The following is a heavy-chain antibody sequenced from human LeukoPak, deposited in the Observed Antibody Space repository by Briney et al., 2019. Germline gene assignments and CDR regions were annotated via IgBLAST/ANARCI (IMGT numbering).Heavy chain of an antibody. J-gene: IGHJ5*02. CDR3: ARDIVVVVAATTYNWFDP. Sequence: GGSLRLSSAASGFTFSSYWMSCVRRAPAKGLEWVANIKQDGSEKYYVDSVKGRFTISRDNAKNSLYLQMNSLKAEDTAVYYCARDIVVVVAATTYNWFDPWGQGTLVTVSS. CDR2: IKQDGSEK. CDR1: GFTFSSYW. D-gene: IGHD2-15*01. V-gene: IGHV3-7*01.